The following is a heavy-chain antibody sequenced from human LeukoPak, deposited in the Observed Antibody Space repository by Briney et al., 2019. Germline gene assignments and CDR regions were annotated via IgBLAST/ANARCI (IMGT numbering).Heavy chain of an antibody. D-gene: IGHD6-13*01. Sequence: PGGSLRLSCAASGFTFSNYEMNWVRQAPGKGLEWVLYISSVGTTIYYADSVKGRFAISRDNAKNSLYLLSHSPRAEDAAVYYCARVEQHLFDYWGQGTLVTVSS. J-gene: IGHJ4*02. CDR1: GFTFSNYE. V-gene: IGHV3-48*03. CDR3: ARVEQHLFDY. CDR2: ISSVGTTI.